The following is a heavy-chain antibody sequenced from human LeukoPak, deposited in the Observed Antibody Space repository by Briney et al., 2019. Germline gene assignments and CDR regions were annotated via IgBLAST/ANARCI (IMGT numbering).Heavy chain of an antibody. CDR3: AAGSSITMVRGVTFDC. V-gene: IGHV4-31*03. J-gene: IGHJ4*02. Sequence: SETLSLTGTVSGGSISSGGYYWSWIRQHPGKGLEWIGYIYYSGSTYYNPSLKSRVTISVDTSKNQFSLKLSSVTAADTAVYYCAAGSSITMVRGVTFDCWGQGTLVTVSS. CDR2: IYYSGST. D-gene: IGHD3-10*01. CDR1: GGSISSGGYY.